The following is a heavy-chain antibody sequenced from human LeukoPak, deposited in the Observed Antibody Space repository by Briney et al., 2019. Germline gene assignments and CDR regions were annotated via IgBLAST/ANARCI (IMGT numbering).Heavy chain of an antibody. V-gene: IGHV3-23*01. Sequence: GGSLRLSCAASGFTFSSYAMSWVRQAPVKALEWVSAISGSGGSTYYADSVKGRFTISRDNSKNTLYLQMNSLRAEDMAVYYCAKGGPGSPYVFDYWGQGTLVTVSS. D-gene: IGHD1-26*01. CDR2: ISGSGGST. CDR3: AKGGPGSPYVFDY. J-gene: IGHJ4*02. CDR1: GFTFSSYA.